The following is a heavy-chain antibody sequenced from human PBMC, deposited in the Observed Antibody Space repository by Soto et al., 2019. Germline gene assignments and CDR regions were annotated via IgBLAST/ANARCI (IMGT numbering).Heavy chain of an antibody. J-gene: IGHJ4*02. Sequence: GASVKVSCKASGYTFTSYDINWVRQATGQGLEWMGWMNPNSGNTGYAQKFQGRVTMTRNTSISTAYMELSSLRSEDTAVYYCAIAVRGVRSDEKYYFDYWGQGTLVTVSS. CDR2: MNPNSGNT. D-gene: IGHD3-16*01. CDR3: AIAVRGVRSDEKYYFDY. V-gene: IGHV1-8*01. CDR1: GYTFTSYD.